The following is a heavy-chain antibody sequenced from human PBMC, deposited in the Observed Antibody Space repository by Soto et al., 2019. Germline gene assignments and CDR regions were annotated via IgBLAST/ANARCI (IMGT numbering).Heavy chain of an antibody. D-gene: IGHD1-1*01. CDR1: GFSFSAAA. CDR2: IRSKTNNYAT. J-gene: IGHJ4*02. CDR3: TTLNNIGSDY. Sequence: RRLSCAASGFSFSAAAMHWVRQASGRGLEWIGRIRSKTNNYATIYSASVKGRFIISRDDSKNTAYLEMTSLKYEDTAVYYCTTLNNIGSDYWGQGSPVTVSS. V-gene: IGHV3-73*01.